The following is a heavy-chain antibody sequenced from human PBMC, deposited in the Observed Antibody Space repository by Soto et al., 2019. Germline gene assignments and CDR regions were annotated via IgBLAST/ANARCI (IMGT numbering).Heavy chain of an antibody. CDR2: INAGNGNT. CDR3: ARHPLYSSRWKYFQH. Sequence: ASVKVSCKASGYTFTSYAMHWVRQAPGQRLEWMGWINAGNGNTKYSQKFQGRVTITRDTSASTAYMELSSLRSEDTAVYYCARHPLYSSRWKYFQHWGQGTLVTVSS. J-gene: IGHJ1*01. D-gene: IGHD6-13*01. CDR1: GYTFTSYA. V-gene: IGHV1-3*01.